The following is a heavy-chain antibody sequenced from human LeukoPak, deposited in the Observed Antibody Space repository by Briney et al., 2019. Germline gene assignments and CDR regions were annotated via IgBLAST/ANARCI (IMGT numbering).Heavy chain of an antibody. J-gene: IGHJ4*02. CDR3: AKDGGFAYDILTGYYYFDY. CDR2: ISGSGGST. CDR1: GFTFSSYA. D-gene: IGHD3-9*01. Sequence: PGGSLRLSCAASGFTFSSYAMSWVRQAPGKGVEWVSAISGSGGSTYYADSVNGRFTISRDNSKNTLYLQMNSLRAEDTAVYYCAKDGGFAYDILTGYYYFDYWGQGTLVTVSS. V-gene: IGHV3-23*01.